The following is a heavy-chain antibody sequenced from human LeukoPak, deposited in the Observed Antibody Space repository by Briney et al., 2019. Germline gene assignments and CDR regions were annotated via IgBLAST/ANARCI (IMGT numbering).Heavy chain of an antibody. CDR3: ARGYSGSYYVAAY. J-gene: IGHJ4*02. CDR1: GGTFTSYA. V-gene: IGHV1-69*13. D-gene: IGHD1-26*01. Sequence: ASLKVSCKASGGTFTSYAINWVRQAPGQGLEWGGGIIPIFGTANYAQKGQGRVTITADESTSTTYMELSSLRSEATAVYYCARGYSGSYYVAAYWGQGTLVTVSS. CDR2: IIPIFGTA.